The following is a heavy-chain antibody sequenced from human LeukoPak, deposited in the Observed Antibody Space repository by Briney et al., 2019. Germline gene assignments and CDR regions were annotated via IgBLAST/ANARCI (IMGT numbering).Heavy chain of an antibody. V-gene: IGHV3-23*01. CDR3: AKDQGIGNTGSRRGAFDI. CDR1: GLTFSNYG. D-gene: IGHD1-26*01. Sequence: PGGSLRLSCAASGLTFSNYGMSWVRQAPGKGLEWVTVISGYSSVIYYADSVKGRLTISRDNSKNTLYLQMNSLRADDTAVYYCAKDQGIGNTGSRRGAFDIWGQGTLVTVAS. J-gene: IGHJ3*02. CDR2: ISGYSSVI.